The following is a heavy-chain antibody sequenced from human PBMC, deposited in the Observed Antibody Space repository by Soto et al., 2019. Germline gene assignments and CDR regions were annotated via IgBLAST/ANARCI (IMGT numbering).Heavy chain of an antibody. V-gene: IGHV1-8*01. CDR3: ARYSAHYYGSGKLEEDGFYYYYYMDV. Sequence: QVQLVQSGAEVKKPGASVKVSCKASGYTFTSYDINWVRQATGQGLEWMGWMNPNSGNTGYAQKFKGRVTMTRNTSISTAYMELSSLRSEDTAVYYCARYSAHYYGSGKLEEDGFYYYYYMDVWGKGTTVTVSS. CDR1: GYTFTSYD. D-gene: IGHD3-10*01. CDR2: MNPNSGNT. J-gene: IGHJ6*03.